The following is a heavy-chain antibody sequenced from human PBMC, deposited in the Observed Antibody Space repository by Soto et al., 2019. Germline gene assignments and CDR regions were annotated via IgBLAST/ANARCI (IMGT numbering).Heavy chain of an antibody. CDR3: ARSGYSYGFNYYYTDV. CDR1: GYSFTSYW. CDR2: IYPGDSDT. Sequence: ESLKISCKGSGYSFTSYWIGWVRQMPGKGLEWMGIIYPGDSDTRYSPSFQGQVTISADKSISTAYLQWSSLKASDTAMYYCARSGYSYGFNYYYTDVWGKGTTVTVSS. J-gene: IGHJ6*03. V-gene: IGHV5-51*01. D-gene: IGHD5-18*01.